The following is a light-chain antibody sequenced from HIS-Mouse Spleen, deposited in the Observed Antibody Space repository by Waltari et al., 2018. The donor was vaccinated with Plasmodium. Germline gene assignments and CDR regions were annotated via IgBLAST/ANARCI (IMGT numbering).Light chain of an antibody. CDR3: QQANSFPPSIT. CDR2: AAS. CDR1: QVISSW. J-gene: IGKJ5*01. Sequence: DIQMTQSPSSVSASVGDRVTITCRAGQVISSWLAWYQQEPGNAPKLLIDAASSLQSWVPSRFSGIGSGTDFTLTISSLQPEDFATYYCQQANSFPPSITFGQGTRLEIK. V-gene: IGKV1-12*01.